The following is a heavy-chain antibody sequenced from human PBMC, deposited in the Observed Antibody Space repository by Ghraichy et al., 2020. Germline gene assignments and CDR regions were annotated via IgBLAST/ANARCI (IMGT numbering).Heavy chain of an antibody. CDR2: IRYDGSNK. V-gene: IGHV3-30*02. CDR3: AKGLLAMVRGVVTIMDV. Sequence: GESLNISCAASGFTFSSYGMHWVRQAPGKGLEWVAFIRYDGSNKYYSDSVKGRFTISRDNSKNTLYLQMNSLRGEDTAVYYCAKGLLAMVRGVVTIMDVWGQGTTVTVSS. J-gene: IGHJ6*02. CDR1: GFTFSSYG. D-gene: IGHD3-10*01.